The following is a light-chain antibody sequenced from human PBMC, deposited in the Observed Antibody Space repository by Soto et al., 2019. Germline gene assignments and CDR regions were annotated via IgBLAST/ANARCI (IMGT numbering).Light chain of an antibody. CDR1: SSNIGAGYD. V-gene: IGLV1-40*01. CDR3: QSYDSSLRGSL. J-gene: IGLJ3*02. CDR2: GNN. Sequence: QSVLTQPPSVSGAPGQRVTISCTGSSSNIGAGYDVQWYQQLPGTAPKLLIYGNNNRPSGVPDRFSGSKSGTSASLAITGLQAEDEADYYCQSYDSSLRGSLFGGGTQLTVL.